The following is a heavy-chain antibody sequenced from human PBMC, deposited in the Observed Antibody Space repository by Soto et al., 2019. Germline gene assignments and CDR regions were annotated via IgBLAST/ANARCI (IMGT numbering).Heavy chain of an antibody. CDR1: GFTFSTFP. Sequence: XESLRLSCAASGFTFSTFPIHWVRQAPGKGLEWVSLISYDGSNKYYADSVKGRFTISRDNSKNTLYLQMNSLRAEDTAVYYCAREYEGFGELFHNWFDPWGQGTLVTVSS. CDR3: AREYEGFGELFHNWFDP. CDR2: ISYDGSNK. J-gene: IGHJ5*02. D-gene: IGHD3-10*01. V-gene: IGHV3-30-3*01.